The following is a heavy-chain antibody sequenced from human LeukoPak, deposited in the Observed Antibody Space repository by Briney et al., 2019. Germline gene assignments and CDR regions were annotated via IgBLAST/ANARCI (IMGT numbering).Heavy chain of an antibody. V-gene: IGHV3-20*04. D-gene: IGHD2-21*01. CDR2: INWNGSTT. Sequence: WGSLRLSCAASGITIDDFGMSWIRQAAGKGLEWVCGINWNGSTTDYASSVKGLITIARDNAKNSLYLQMNSLRAEDTDLYYCARENGCGGDCYYFDYWGQGTLVTVSS. CDR1: GITIDDFG. J-gene: IGHJ4*02. CDR3: ARENGCGGDCYYFDY.